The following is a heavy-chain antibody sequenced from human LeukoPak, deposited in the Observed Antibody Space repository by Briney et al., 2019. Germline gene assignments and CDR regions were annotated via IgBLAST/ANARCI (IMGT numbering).Heavy chain of an antibody. D-gene: IGHD5/OR15-5a*01. Sequence: PGGSLRLSCAASGFTFDDYAIHWVRQRPGKGLESVSLVSGDGGSTYYGDSVKGRFTISRDNSKKSLYLQMNSLRAEDTALYYCARGLRGSGPIIDHWGQGTLVTVSS. V-gene: IGHV3-43*02. CDR2: VSGDGGST. J-gene: IGHJ4*02. CDR3: ARGLRGSGPIIDH. CDR1: GFTFDDYA.